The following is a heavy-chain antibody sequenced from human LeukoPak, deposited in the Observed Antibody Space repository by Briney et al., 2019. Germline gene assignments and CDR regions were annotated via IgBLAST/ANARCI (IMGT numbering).Heavy chain of an antibody. D-gene: IGHD5-24*01. CDR3: AKGDDIGKHPTRAYYFDT. CDR2: TGLNSVNT. CDR1: GFTFSRHA. J-gene: IGHJ4*02. V-gene: IGHV3-23*01. Sequence: GGSLRLSCAASGFTFSRHAMSWVRQAPRKGLEWVSTTGLNSVNTLCAESVQGRFSISRDNSKNTLDLQMDNLRVDDTAVYYCAKGDDIGKHPTRAYYFDTWGQGTLVTVSS.